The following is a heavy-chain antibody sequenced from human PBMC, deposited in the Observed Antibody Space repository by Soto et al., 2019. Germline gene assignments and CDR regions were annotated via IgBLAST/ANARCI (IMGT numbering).Heavy chain of an antibody. J-gene: IGHJ3*02. CDR3: ARVTALEQQLERGYNGSFDI. CDR1: GFTFSSYE. CDR2: ISSRGSTI. V-gene: IGHV3-48*03. Sequence: EVQLVESGGGLVQPGGSLRLSCAASGFTFSSYEMNWVRQAPGKGMEWVSYISSRGSTIYYADSVKGRFTISSDNAKNTLYLQMNSLRAEDTTIYYCARVTALEQQLERGYNGSFDIWGQGTMVTVSS. D-gene: IGHD6-13*01.